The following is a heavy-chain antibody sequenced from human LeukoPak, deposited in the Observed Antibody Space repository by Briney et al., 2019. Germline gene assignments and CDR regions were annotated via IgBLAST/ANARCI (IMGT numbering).Heavy chain of an antibody. CDR3: ARGGQVIVGGYNYRSFDY. V-gene: IGHV4-4*07. CDR2: IYPTGSA. Sequence: SETLSLTCSVSGDFISSYYWSWIRQPAGKGLEWIGRIYPTGSANYNPSLKSRVSMSVDTSKNQFSLNLTSVTAADTAVYFCARGGQVIVGGYNYRSFDYWGQGTLVTVSS. J-gene: IGHJ4*02. CDR1: GDFISSYY. D-gene: IGHD5-24*01.